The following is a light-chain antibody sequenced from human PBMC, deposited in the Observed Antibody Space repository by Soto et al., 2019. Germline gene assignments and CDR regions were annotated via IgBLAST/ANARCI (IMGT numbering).Light chain of an antibody. V-gene: IGLV2-14*03. J-gene: IGLJ3*02. CDR3: SSYTLSDTLVM. Sequence: QSALTQPASVSGSPGQSITISCTGTSSDIGAYNYVSWYQQHPSKSPKLIIFDVTNRPSGVSDRFSGSKSGNTASLTISGLQPEDEADYYCSSYTLSDTLVMFGVGTKVTVL. CDR1: SSDIGAYNY. CDR2: DVT.